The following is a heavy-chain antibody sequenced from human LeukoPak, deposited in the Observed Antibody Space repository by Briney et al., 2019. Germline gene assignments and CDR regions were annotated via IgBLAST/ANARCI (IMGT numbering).Heavy chain of an antibody. CDR2: IWYDGNNK. Sequence: GGSLRLSCAASGFTFSSYGMHWVRQAPGKGLEWVTFIWYDGNNKYYADSVKGRFTVSRDNSKNTLYLQMNSLRAEDTAVYYCAKDRSNAFDYWGQGTLVTVSS. V-gene: IGHV3-30*02. CDR1: GFTFSSYG. CDR3: AKDRSNAFDY. D-gene: IGHD2-8*01. J-gene: IGHJ4*02.